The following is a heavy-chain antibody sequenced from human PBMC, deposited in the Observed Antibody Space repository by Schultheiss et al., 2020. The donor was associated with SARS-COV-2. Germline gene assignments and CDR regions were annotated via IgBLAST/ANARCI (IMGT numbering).Heavy chain of an antibody. CDR2: IWYDGGNK. CDR1: GFTFSSYA. J-gene: IGHJ3*02. V-gene: IGHV3-33*08. D-gene: IGHD3-22*01. Sequence: GESLKISCAASGFTFSSYAMHWVRQAPGKGLEWVAVIWYDGGNKYYADSVKGRFTISRDNSKNTLFLQMNSLRAEDTAVYYCASGDTSGYYPTEGAAFDIWGQGTTVTVSS. CDR3: ASGDTSGYYPTEGAAFDI.